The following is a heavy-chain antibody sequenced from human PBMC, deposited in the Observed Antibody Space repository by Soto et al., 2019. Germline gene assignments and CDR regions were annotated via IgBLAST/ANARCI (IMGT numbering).Heavy chain of an antibody. V-gene: IGHV2-5*01. CDR2: IYWNDDK. CDR1: GFSLSTSGVG. Sequence: SGPTLVNPTQTLTLTCTFSGFSLSTSGVGVGWIRQPPGKALEWLALIYWNDDKRYSPSLKSRLTITKDTSKNQVVLTMTNMDPVDTATYYRARLSTGRYYYGMDVWGQGTTVTVSS. J-gene: IGHJ6*02. CDR3: ARLSTGRYYYGMDV. D-gene: IGHD2-15*01.